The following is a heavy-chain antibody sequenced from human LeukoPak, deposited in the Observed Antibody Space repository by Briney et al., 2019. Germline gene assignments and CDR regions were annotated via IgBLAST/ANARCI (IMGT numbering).Heavy chain of an antibody. Sequence: GGSLKISCKGSGYSFTSYWIGWVRQMPGKGLEWMGNIYPDDSHTRYSPSFQGQVTISADKSISTAYLQWSSLKASDTAMYYCAVQSGSAAGNFDIWGQGTMVTVSS. D-gene: IGHD6-25*01. CDR3: AVQSGSAAGNFDI. J-gene: IGHJ3*02. CDR1: GYSFTSYW. V-gene: IGHV5-51*01. CDR2: IYPDDSHT.